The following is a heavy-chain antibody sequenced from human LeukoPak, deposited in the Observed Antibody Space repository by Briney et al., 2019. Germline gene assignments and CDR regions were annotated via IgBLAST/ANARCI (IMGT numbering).Heavy chain of an antibody. CDR1: GFTFSSYW. Sequence: GGSLRLSCAASGFTFSSYWMSWVRQAPGKGLEWVANIKQDGSEKYYVDSVKGRFTISRDNAKNSLYLQMNSLRAEDTAVYYCARHSSAYYGGLDYWGQGTLVTVSS. V-gene: IGHV3-7*01. D-gene: IGHD3-22*01. J-gene: IGHJ4*02. CDR2: IKQDGSEK. CDR3: ARHSSAYYGGLDY.